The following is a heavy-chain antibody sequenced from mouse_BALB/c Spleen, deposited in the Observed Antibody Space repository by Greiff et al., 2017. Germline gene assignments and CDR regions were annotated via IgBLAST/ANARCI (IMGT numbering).Heavy chain of an antibody. Sequence: DVKLVESGGGLVKPGGSLKLSCAASGFTFSSYAMSWVRQTPEKRLEWVATISSGGSYTYYPDSVKGRFTISRDNAKNTLYLQMSSLRSEDTAMYYCGRPGGNSWFAYWGQGTLVTVSA. CDR2: ISSGGSYT. CDR1: GFTFSSYA. D-gene: IGHD2-1*01. J-gene: IGHJ3*01. CDR3: GRPGGNSWFAY. V-gene: IGHV5-9-3*01.